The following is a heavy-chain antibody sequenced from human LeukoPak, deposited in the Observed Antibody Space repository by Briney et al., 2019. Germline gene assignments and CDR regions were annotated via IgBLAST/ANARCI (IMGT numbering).Heavy chain of an antibody. D-gene: IGHD3-10*01. CDR3: ARGLLWFGELFLSAFDI. CDR2: IYPGDSDT. J-gene: IGHJ3*02. V-gene: IGHV5-51*01. CDR1: GYSFTSYW. Sequence: GESLKISCKGSGYSFTSYWIGWVRQMPGKGLEWMGIIYPGDSDTRYSPSFQGQVTISADKSISTAYLQWSSLKASDTAMYYCARGLLWFGELFLSAFDILGQGTTVTVSS.